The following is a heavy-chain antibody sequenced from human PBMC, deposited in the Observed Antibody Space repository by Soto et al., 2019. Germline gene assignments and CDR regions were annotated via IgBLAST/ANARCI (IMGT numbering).Heavy chain of an antibody. D-gene: IGHD2-2*01. CDR1: GGSISSSSYY. V-gene: IGHV4-39*01. J-gene: IGHJ4*02. CDR2: IYYSGST. Sequence: PSETLSLTCTVSGGSISSSSYYWGWIRQPPGKGLEWIGSIYYSGSTYYNPSLKSRVTISVDTSKNQFSLKLSSVTAADTAVYYCARQIGLCSSTSCYVSGVDYWGQGTLVTVSS. CDR3: ARQIGLCSSTSCYVSGVDY.